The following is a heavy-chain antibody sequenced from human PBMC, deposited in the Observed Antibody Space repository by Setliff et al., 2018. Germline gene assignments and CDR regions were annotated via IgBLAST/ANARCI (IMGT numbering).Heavy chain of an antibody. J-gene: IGHJ4*02. CDR3: ARQLSRSWLHTKRPGRYFDY. Sequence: GASVKVSCKASGGTFSSYAISWVRQAPGQGLEWMGWINPTSGGTNYAQKFQGWVTMTRDTSISTAYMERSRLRYDDTAVYYCARQLSRSWLHTKRPGRYFDYWGQGTLVTVSS. CDR1: GGTFSSYA. V-gene: IGHV1-2*04. CDR2: INPTSGGT. D-gene: IGHD2-15*01.